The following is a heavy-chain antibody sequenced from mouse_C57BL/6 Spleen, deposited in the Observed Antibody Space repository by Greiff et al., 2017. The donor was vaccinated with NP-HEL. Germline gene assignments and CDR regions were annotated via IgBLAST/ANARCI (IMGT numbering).Heavy chain of an antibody. CDR3: TRDQRGNYGNPAWFAY. D-gene: IGHD2-1*01. V-gene: IGHV5-9-1*02. Sequence: EVQRVESGEGLVKPGGSLKLSCAASGFTFSSYAMSWVRQTPEKRLEWVAYISSGGDYIYYADTVKGRFTISRDNARNTLYLQMSSLKSEDTAMYYCTRDQRGNYGNPAWFAYWGQGTLVTVSA. J-gene: IGHJ3*01. CDR2: ISSGGDYI. CDR1: GFTFSSYA.